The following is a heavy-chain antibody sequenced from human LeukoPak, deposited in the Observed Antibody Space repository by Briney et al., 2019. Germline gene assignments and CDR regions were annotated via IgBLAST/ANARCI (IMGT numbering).Heavy chain of an antibody. V-gene: IGHV3-23*01. CDR3: AKCGDIVATIDLDY. D-gene: IGHD5-12*01. CDR2: ISGSGGST. J-gene: IGHJ4*02. CDR1: GFTFSGYA. Sequence: GGSLRLSCAASGFTFSGYAMSWVRQAPGKGLEWVSAISGSGGSTYYADSVKGRFTISRDNSKNTLYLQMNSLRAEDTAVYYCAKCGDIVATIDLDYWGQGTLVTVSS.